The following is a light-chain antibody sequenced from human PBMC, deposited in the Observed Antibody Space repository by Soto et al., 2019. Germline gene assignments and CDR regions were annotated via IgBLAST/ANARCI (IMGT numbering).Light chain of an antibody. CDR1: KLGDKY. CDR3: QAWDSSSDLV. Sequence: SYELTQPPSVSVSPGQTASITCSGDKLGDKYTCWYQQKPGQSTVLDIYQHSKRPSGLPERFSGSNSGNTATLTISGTQAMDEADYYCQAWDSSSDLVFGGGTKLTVL. J-gene: IGLJ2*01. V-gene: IGLV3-1*01. CDR2: QHS.